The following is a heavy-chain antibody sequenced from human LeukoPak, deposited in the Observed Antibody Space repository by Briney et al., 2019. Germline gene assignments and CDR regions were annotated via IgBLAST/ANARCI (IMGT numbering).Heavy chain of an antibody. J-gene: IGHJ5*02. CDR2: IRYDGSNK. D-gene: IGHD1-26*01. CDR1: GFTFSSYG. CDR3: ARALLWELLLSEVVAGWFDP. V-gene: IGHV3-30*02. Sequence: GGSLRLSCAASGFTFSSYGMHWVRQAPGKGLEWVAFIRYDGSNKYYADSVKGRFTISRDNSKNTLYLQMNSLRAEDTAVYYCARALLWELLLSEVVAGWFDPWGQGTLVTVSS.